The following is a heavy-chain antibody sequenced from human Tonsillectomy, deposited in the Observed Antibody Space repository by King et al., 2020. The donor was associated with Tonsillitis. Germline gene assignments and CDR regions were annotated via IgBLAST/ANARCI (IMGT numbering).Heavy chain of an antibody. D-gene: IGHD3-22*01. V-gene: IGHV3-74*01. J-gene: IGHJ6*02. CDR2: INSDGSST. CDR3: ARDYSKWFWYYYYGMDV. Sequence: VQLVESGGGLVQPGGSLRLSCAASGFTFSNYWMHWVRQAPGKGLVWVSRINSDGSSTSYADSVKGRFTISRDNAKNTLYLQMNSLRAEDTAVYYCARDYSKWFWYYYYGMDVWGQGTTVTVSS. CDR1: GFTFSNYW.